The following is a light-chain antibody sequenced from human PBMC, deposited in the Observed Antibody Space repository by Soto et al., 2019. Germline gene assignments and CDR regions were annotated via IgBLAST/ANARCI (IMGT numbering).Light chain of an antibody. CDR1: QTISSNY. Sequence: EIVLTQSPGTLSVSPGERATLSCRASQTISSNYLAWYQQKPGQAPSLLIYGTSSKATGIPDRFSGSGSGTAFTVTVRRLEPAGSEVYYGEQYVRWTFGQGTTVEIK. CDR3: EQYVRWT. CDR2: GTS. V-gene: IGKV3-20*01. J-gene: IGKJ1*01.